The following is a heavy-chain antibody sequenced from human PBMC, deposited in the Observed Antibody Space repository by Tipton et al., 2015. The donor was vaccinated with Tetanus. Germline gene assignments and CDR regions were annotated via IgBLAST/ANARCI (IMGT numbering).Heavy chain of an antibody. V-gene: IGHV4-61*08. Sequence: TLSLTCTVSGDSLRSGDRNWSWIRQAPGKGLEWLAYISSSGSTNSDYFLKSRISISRDTSKNQYFLNLSSVTAADTAVSFCARANYDFSMKGPFDSWGQGILVVVSA. CDR3: ARANYDFSMKGPFDS. CDR1: GDSLRSGDRN. CDR2: ISSSGST. D-gene: IGHD3-3*01. J-gene: IGHJ4*02.